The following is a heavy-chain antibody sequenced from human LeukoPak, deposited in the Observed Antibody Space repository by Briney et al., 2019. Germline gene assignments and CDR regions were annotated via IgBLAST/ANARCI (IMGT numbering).Heavy chain of an antibody. CDR2: ISGSGGST. CDR3: AKENDYDFWSGQFDY. V-gene: IGHV3-23*01. D-gene: IGHD3-3*01. CDR1: GFTFSNYA. J-gene: IGHJ4*02. Sequence: GGSLRLSCAASGFTFSNYAMNWVRQAPGKGLEWVSAISGSGGSTYYPDSVKGRFTISRDNSKNTLYLQMNSLRAEDTAVYYCAKENDYDFWSGQFDYWGQGTLVTVSS.